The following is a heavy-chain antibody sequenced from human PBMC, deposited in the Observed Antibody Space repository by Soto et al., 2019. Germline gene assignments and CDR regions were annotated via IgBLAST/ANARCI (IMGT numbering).Heavy chain of an antibody. V-gene: IGHV1-18*01. CDR3: ARVVPHSSSWKP. CDR1: GYTFTSYG. Sequence: ASVKVSCKASGYTFTSYGISWVRQAPGQGLEWMGWISAYNGNTNYAQKLQGRVTMTRNTSTSTAYMELSSLRSEDTAVYYCARVVPHSSSWKPWGQGTLVTVSS. J-gene: IGHJ5*02. CDR2: ISAYNGNT. D-gene: IGHD6-13*01.